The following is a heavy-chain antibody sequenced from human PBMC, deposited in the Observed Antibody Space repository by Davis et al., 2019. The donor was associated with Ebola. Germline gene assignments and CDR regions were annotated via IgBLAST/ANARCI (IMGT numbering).Heavy chain of an antibody. CDR2: ISGSGRST. Sequence: GESLKISCAASGFTFGNFDMNWVRQAPGKGLAWVSSISGSGRSTNYAHPVKGRFTISRDNSKNMFYLQMSSLRAEDTAFYYCAKADVSSSWYSLFDYWGQGVLVTVSS. V-gene: IGHV3-23*01. CDR3: AKADVSSSWYSLFDY. J-gene: IGHJ4*02. D-gene: IGHD6-13*01. CDR1: GFTFGNFD.